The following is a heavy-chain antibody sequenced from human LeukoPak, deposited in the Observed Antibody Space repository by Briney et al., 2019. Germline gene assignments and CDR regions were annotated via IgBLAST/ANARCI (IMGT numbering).Heavy chain of an antibody. CDR2: INGRGIT. Sequence: PGGSLRLSCTASGFTFSSYTMSWVRQAPGEGLEWLSAINGRGITYYAGSVKGRFTISRDNSENTLYLQMNSLTVDDTAVYFCAKERQTGDYFTSDYWGQGTLVTASS. V-gene: IGHV3-23*01. CDR3: AKERQTGDYFTSDY. J-gene: IGHJ4*02. D-gene: IGHD4-17*01. CDR1: GFTFSSYT.